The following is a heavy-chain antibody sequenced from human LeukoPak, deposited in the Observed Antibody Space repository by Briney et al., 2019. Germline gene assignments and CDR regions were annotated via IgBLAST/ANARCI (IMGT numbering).Heavy chain of an antibody. J-gene: IGHJ6*02. CDR3: ARDFPNLYDFWSGYYENGMDV. CDR1: GYTFTSYG. D-gene: IGHD3-3*01. V-gene: IGHV1-18*01. Sequence: ASVKVSCKASGYTFTSYGISWVRQAPGQGLEWVGWISAYNGNTNYAQKLQGRVTMTTDTSTSTAYMELRSLRSDDTAVYYCARDFPNLYDFWSGYYENGMDVWGQGTTVTVSS. CDR2: ISAYNGNT.